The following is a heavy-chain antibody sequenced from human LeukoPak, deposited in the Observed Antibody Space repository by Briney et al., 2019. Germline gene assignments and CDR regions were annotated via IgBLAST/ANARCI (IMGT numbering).Heavy chain of an antibody. CDR3: ARDFGDYYGSGAN. CDR2: IYYSGST. Sequence: PSETLSLTCTVSVGSISSGDYYWSWIRQPPGKGLEWIGYIYYSGSTYYNPSLKSRVTISEDTSKNQFSLKLSSVTAADTAVYYCARDFGDYYGSGANWGQGTLVTVSS. V-gene: IGHV4-30-4*08. CDR1: VGSISSGDYY. D-gene: IGHD3-10*01. J-gene: IGHJ4*02.